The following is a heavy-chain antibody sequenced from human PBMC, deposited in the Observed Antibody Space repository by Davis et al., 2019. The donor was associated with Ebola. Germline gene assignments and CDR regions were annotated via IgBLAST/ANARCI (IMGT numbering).Heavy chain of an antibody. CDR2: IIPILGIA. V-gene: IGHV1-69*04. CDR3: ARLGYCSSTSCYYPDYYYYYGMDV. D-gene: IGHD2-2*01. CDR1: GGTFSSYA. Sequence: SVKVSCKASGGTFSSYAISWVRQAPGQGLEWMGRIIPILGIANYAQKLQGRVTTTRDTSISTAYMELSRLRSDDTAVYYCARLGYCSSTSCYYPDYYYYYGMDVWGQGTTVTVSS. J-gene: IGHJ6*02.